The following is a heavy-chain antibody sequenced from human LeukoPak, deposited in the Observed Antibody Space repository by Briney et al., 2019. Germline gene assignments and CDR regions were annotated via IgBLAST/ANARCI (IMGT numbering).Heavy chain of an antibody. J-gene: IGHJ3*02. CDR1: GGSISSYY. CDR2: IYYSGST. CDR3: ASLQWLAYHDAFDI. D-gene: IGHD6-19*01. V-gene: IGHV4-59*08. Sequence: SETLSLTCTVSGGSISSYYWSWIRQPPGKGLEWIGYIYYSGSTNYNPSLKSRVTISVDTSKNQFSLKLSSVTAADTAVYYCASLQWLAYHDAFDIWGQGTMVTVSS.